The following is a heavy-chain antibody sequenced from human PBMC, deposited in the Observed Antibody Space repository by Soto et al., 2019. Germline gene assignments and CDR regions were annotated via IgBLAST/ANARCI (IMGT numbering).Heavy chain of an antibody. D-gene: IGHD7-27*01. CDR2: ITGNGART. CDR3: VKAVWGYDYFDF. V-gene: IGHV3-64D*06. Sequence: GSLRLSCSASGFIFSSYGIHWVRQAPGRGLEYVSAITGNGARTYYAESVKDRFTIFRDFSKNTVYLQMSSLRPEDTAVYYCVKAVWGYDYFDFWGQGTRVTVSS. J-gene: IGHJ4*02. CDR1: GFIFSSYG.